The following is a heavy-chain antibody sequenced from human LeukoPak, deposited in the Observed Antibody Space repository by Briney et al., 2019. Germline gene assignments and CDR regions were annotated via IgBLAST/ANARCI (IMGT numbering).Heavy chain of an antibody. Sequence: GASVKVSCKASGYTFTGYYMHWVRQAPGQGLEWMGIINPSGGSTSYAQKFQGRVTMTRDTSTSTVYMELSSLRSEDTAVYYCASIGFRGYYDSSGYFDYWGQGTLVTVSS. J-gene: IGHJ4*02. D-gene: IGHD3-22*01. CDR3: ASIGFRGYYDSSGYFDY. CDR1: GYTFTGYY. V-gene: IGHV1-46*01. CDR2: INPSGGST.